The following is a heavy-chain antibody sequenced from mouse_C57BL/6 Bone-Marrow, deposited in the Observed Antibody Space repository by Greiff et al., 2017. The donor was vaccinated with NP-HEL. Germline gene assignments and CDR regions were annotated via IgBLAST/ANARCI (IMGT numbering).Heavy chain of an antibody. Sequence: VQLQQSGPVLVKPGASVKMSCKASGYTFTDYYMNWVKQSHGKSLEWIGVINPYNGGTSYNQKFKGKATLTVDKSSSTAYMELNSLTSEDSAVYYCARWGYYAPHYFDYWGQGTTLTVSS. CDR3: ARWGYYAPHYFDY. CDR2: INPYNGGT. J-gene: IGHJ2*01. V-gene: IGHV1-19*01. CDR1: GYTFTDYY. D-gene: IGHD1-1*01.